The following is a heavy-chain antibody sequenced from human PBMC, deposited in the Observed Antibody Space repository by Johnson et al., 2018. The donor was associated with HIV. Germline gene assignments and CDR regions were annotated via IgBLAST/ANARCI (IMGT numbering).Heavy chain of an antibody. CDR1: GFTFDDYG. Sequence: EVQVLESGGGVVRPGGSLRLSCAASGFTFDDYGMSWVRQAPGKGLEWVSVIYSGGSTYYPDSVKGRFTLSRDNSKNTLYLQMNSLRGEDTALYFCATSSIAGQDALDIWGQGTMVTVSS. CDR3: ATSSIAGQDALDI. J-gene: IGHJ3*02. CDR2: IYSGGST. D-gene: IGHD6-6*01. V-gene: IGHV3-20*04.